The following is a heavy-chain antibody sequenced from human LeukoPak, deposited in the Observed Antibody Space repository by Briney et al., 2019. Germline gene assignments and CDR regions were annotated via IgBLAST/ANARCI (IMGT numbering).Heavy chain of an antibody. CDR2: ISYDGSNK. Sequence: GRSLRLSCAASGFTFNKYAMHWVRQAPGKGLEWVAVISYDGSNKYYADSVKGRFTISRDNSKNTLYLQMNSLRAEDTAVYYCARVRSSSSWYPYFDYWGQGTLVTVSS. D-gene: IGHD6-13*01. V-gene: IGHV3-30-3*01. CDR3: ARVRSSSSWYPYFDY. J-gene: IGHJ4*02. CDR1: GFTFNKYA.